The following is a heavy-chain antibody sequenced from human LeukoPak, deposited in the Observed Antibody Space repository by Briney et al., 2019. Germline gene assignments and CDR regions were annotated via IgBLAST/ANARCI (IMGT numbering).Heavy chain of an antibody. CDR2: INPSGGST. V-gene: IGHV1-46*01. Sequence: ASVKVSCKASGYTFTSYYMHWVRQAPGQGPEWIGIINPSGGSTTYAQKFQGRVTMTRDTSTSTVYMELSSLRSEDTAVYYCARDPAEMTTVTTYFDYWGQGTLVTVSS. J-gene: IGHJ4*02. CDR3: ARDPAEMTTVTTYFDY. CDR1: GYTFTSYY. D-gene: IGHD4-11*01.